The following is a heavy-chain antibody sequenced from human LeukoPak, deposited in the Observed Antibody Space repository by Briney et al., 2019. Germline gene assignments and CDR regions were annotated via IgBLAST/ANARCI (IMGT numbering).Heavy chain of an antibody. J-gene: IGHJ4*02. V-gene: IGHV4-59*08. Sequence: SETLSLTCTVSGGSISSYYWTWVRQPPGKGLEWIGYIYYRGSTNYNPSLTSRVTMSVDTSKKQFSLKLISVTAADTAVYYCARRDCSRTSCPEDYWGQGTLVTVSS. D-gene: IGHD2-2*01. CDR1: GGSISSYY. CDR3: ARRDCSRTSCPEDY. CDR2: IYYRGST.